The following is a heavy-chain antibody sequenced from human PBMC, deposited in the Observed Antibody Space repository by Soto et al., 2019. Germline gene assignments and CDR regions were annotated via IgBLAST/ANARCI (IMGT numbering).Heavy chain of an antibody. Sequence: EVQLLESGGGLVQPGGSLTLSCAASEFTFSTYAMTWVRLVPGKGLEWVSGISGSGGATYYTDSVKGRFTISRDNARNTLYLQMTSLRAEDTGIYYCAKDKTGGYSSGWFHSSYGMDVW. CDR2: ISGSGGAT. J-gene: IGHJ6*01. V-gene: IGHV3-23*01. D-gene: IGHD6-19*01. CDR1: EFTFSTYA. CDR3: AKDKTGGYSSGWFHSSYGMDV.